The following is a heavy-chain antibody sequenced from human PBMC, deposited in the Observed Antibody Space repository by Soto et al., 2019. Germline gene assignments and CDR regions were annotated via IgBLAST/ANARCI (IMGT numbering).Heavy chain of an antibody. Sequence: SETLSLTCTVSGGSISSSSYYWSWIRQPPGKGLEWIGYIYYSGSTNYNPSLKNRVTISVDTSKNQFSLKLSSVTAADTAVYYCASNWNDGVFDYWGQGTLVTVSS. CDR2: IYYSGST. D-gene: IGHD1-1*01. J-gene: IGHJ4*02. CDR3: ASNWNDGVFDY. V-gene: IGHV4-61*01. CDR1: GGSISSSSYY.